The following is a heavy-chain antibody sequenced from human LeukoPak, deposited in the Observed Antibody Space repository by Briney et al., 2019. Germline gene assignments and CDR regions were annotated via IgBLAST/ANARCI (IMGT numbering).Heavy chain of an antibody. CDR3: TRHPSYGPVDY. CDR2: IYYRWCT. CDR1: GGSIKTHY. D-gene: IGHD3-16*01. V-gene: IGHV4-59*08. J-gene: IGHJ4*02. Sequence: SETLCLTCAVSGGSIKTHYWNWIRRPPGKGLEWIGYIYYRWCTNYNPSLESRVTISVDTSKNQCALKLGSVTAADTTVYYCTRHPSYGPVDYWGEGTLVTVS.